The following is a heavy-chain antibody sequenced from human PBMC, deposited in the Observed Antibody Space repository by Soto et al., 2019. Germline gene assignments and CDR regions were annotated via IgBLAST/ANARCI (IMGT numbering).Heavy chain of an antibody. D-gene: IGHD3-22*01. CDR1: GFTFISYD. J-gene: IGHJ4*02. CDR3: ARAIGPTLFDY. V-gene: IGHV3-13*04. CDR2: IGTAGDT. Sequence: EVQLVESGGGLVQPGGSLRLSCSASGFTFISYDMHWVRQGPGKGLEWVSAIGTAGDTNYAGSVKGRFTISRENAKNSLYLQMNRLRAGDTAIYFCARAIGPTLFDYWGQGTLVTVSS.